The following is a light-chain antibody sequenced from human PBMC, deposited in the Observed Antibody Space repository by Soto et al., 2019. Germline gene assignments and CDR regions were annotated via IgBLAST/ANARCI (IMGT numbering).Light chain of an antibody. CDR2: GAS. V-gene: IGKV3-15*01. CDR3: QQYNHWPPLT. J-gene: IGKJ4*01. CDR1: QSVGRN. Sequence: EIVMTQSPATLSVSPGERATLSCRASQSVGRNLAWYQQKPDQAPRLLIYGASTRATGIPARFSGSGSGTEFTLTISSLQSEDFAIYSCQQYNHWPPLTFGGGPKVEIK.